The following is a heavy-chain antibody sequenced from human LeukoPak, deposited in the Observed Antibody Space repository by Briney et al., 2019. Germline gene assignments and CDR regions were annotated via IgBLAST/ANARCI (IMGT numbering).Heavy chain of an antibody. J-gene: IGHJ5*02. CDR1: GGSISSHY. CDR3: GRFGGYSSNGFAP. V-gene: IGHV4-59*11. D-gene: IGHD6-13*01. Sequence: SETLSLTCPVSGGSISSHYWSWIRQPPGKGLEWIGYIYYSGSTNYNPSLKSRVTISVDTSKNQFSLKLSSVTAADTAGYYCGRFGGYSSNGFAPGGGGPLVAVSS. CDR2: IYYSGST.